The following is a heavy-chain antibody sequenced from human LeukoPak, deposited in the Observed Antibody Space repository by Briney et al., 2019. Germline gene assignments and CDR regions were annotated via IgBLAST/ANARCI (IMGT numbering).Heavy chain of an antibody. CDR2: IKSKTDGGTT. CDR1: GFTFSNAW. CDR3: TSHSSSWFTAH. J-gene: IGHJ4*02. Sequence: GGSLRLSCAASGFTFSNAWMSWVRQAPGKGLEWVGRIKSKTDGGTTDYAAPVKGRFTISRDDSKNTLYLQMNSLKTEDTAVYYCTSHSSSWFTAHWGQGTLVTVSS. D-gene: IGHD6-13*01. V-gene: IGHV3-15*01.